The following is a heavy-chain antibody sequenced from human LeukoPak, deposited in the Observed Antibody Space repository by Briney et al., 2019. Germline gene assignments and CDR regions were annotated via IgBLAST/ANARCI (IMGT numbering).Heavy chain of an antibody. D-gene: IGHD6-13*01. V-gene: IGHV4-34*01. CDR2: INHSGST. CDR1: GGSFSGYY. CDR3: AILPRYSNPPASYSYGMNA. J-gene: IGHJ6*02. Sequence: PSETLSLTCAVYGGSFSGYYWSWIRQPPGKGLEWIGEINHSGSTNYNPSLKSRVTISVDTSKNQFSLKLSSVTAADTAVYYCAILPRYSNPPASYSYGMNAWGQGTTVTGSS.